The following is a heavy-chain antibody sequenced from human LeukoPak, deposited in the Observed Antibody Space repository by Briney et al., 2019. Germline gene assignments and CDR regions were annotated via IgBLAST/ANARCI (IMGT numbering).Heavy chain of an antibody. J-gene: IGHJ4*02. CDR2: ISGSGGST. CDR1: GFTFSSYA. V-gene: IGHV3-23*01. CDR3: AKAWTYRPGGFDY. Sequence: QSGGSLRLSCAASGFTFSSYAMSWVRQAPGKGLEWVSAISGSGGSTYYADSVKGRFTISRDNSKNTLYLQMNSLRAEDTAVYYCAKAWTYRPGGFDYWGQGTLVTVSS. D-gene: IGHD3-16*01.